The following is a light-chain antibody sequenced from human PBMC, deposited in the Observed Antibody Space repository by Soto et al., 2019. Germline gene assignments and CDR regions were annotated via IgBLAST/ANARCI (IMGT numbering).Light chain of an antibody. CDR1: QSISSNY. J-gene: IGKJ4*01. Sequence: EVELTQSPGTLSLSPGERATLSCRASQSISSNYLAWFQHKPGQAPRLLIYGASTRATGIPERFSGSGSGTDFTLTINRLEPEDSAVFYCQQYGYPQLTFGGGTKVEIK. CDR3: QQYGYPQLT. CDR2: GAS. V-gene: IGKV3-20*01.